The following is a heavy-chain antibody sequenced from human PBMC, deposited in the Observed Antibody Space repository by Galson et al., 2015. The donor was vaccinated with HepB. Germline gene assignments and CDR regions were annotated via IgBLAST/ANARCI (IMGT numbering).Heavy chain of an antibody. CDR1: GFTFSSYG. CDR2: ISYDGSNK. J-gene: IGHJ3*02. CDR3: AKDRYYYDSKDAFDI. V-gene: IGHV3-30*18. Sequence: SMRLSCAASGFTFSSYGMHWARQAPGKGLEWVAVISYDGSNKYYADSVKGRFTISRDNSKNTLYLQMNSLRAEDTAVYYCAKDRYYYDSKDAFDIWGQGTMVTVSS. D-gene: IGHD3-22*01.